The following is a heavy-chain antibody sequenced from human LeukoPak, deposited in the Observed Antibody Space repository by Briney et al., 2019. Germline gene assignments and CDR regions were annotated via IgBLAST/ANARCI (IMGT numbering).Heavy chain of an antibody. CDR1: GFTFSDYS. V-gene: IGHV3-69-1*02. CDR3: ARAIRL. Sequence: PGGSLRPSCTASGFTFSDYSVSWVRQAPGKGLEWVSCITGISDIYYADSVKGRFTISRDNAKNSVYLQMNSLRAEDTGIYYCARAIRLWGQGTLVTVSS. D-gene: IGHD1-1*01. J-gene: IGHJ4*02. CDR2: ITGISDI.